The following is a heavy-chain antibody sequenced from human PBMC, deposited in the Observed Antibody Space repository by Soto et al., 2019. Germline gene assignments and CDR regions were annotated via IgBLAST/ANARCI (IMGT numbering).Heavy chain of an antibody. CDR3: ATGGHIAAAGPYYFDY. CDR1: GFTFTSSA. Sequence: SVKVSCKASGFTFTSSAVQWVRQARGQRLEWIGWIVVGSGNTNYAQKFQERVTITRDISTNTAYMELSSLRSEDTAVYYCATGGHIAAAGPYYFDYWGQGTLVTVSS. J-gene: IGHJ4*02. D-gene: IGHD6-13*01. V-gene: IGHV1-58*01. CDR2: IVVGSGNT.